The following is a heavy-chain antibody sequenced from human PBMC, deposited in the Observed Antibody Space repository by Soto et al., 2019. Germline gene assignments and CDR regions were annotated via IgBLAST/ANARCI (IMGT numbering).Heavy chain of an antibody. CDR3: AKDPRYCSGGSCYAPYYYYYYMDV. J-gene: IGHJ6*03. Sequence: EVQLLESGGGLVQPGGSLRLSCAASGFTFSSYAMSWVRQAPGKGLEWVSAISGSGGSTYYADSVKGRFTISRDNSKNTLYLQMNSLRAEYTAVYYCAKDPRYCSGGSCYAPYYYYYYMDVWGKGTTVTVSS. V-gene: IGHV3-23*01. CDR2: ISGSGGST. CDR1: GFTFSSYA. D-gene: IGHD2-15*01.